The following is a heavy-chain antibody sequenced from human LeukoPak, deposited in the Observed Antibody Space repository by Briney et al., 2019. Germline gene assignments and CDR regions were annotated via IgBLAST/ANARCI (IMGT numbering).Heavy chain of an antibody. V-gene: IGHV3-15*01. J-gene: IGHJ4*02. CDR3: TTVSEVTLVGY. CDR2: IKSKTDGGTT. D-gene: IGHD4-23*01. CDR1: GFTLSNAW. Sequence: GGSLRLSCAASGFTLSNAWMSWVRQAPGKGLAWVGRIKSKTDGGTTDYAAPVKGRFTISRDDSKNTLYLQMNSLKTEDTAVYYCTTVSEVTLVGYWGQGTLVTVSS.